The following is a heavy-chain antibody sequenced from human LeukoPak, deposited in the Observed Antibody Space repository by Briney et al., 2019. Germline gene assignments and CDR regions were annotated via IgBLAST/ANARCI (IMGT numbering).Heavy chain of an antibody. Sequence: SETLSLTCTVSGGSISSSSYYWGWLRQPPGKGLEWIGTIYHSGSTYYNPSLKSRVTISLDTSKNQFSLWLSSVTAADTAVYYCARDVSGVVVAIASWGQGIPVTVSS. CDR3: ARDVSGVVVAIAS. CDR2: IYHSGST. V-gene: IGHV4-39*02. J-gene: IGHJ4*02. CDR1: GGSISSSSYY. D-gene: IGHD6-19*01.